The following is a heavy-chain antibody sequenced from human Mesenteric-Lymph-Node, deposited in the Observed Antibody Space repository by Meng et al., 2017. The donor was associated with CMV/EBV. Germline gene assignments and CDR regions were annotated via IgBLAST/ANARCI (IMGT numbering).Heavy chain of an antibody. D-gene: IGHD3-22*01. CDR3: ARGGYFIDY. Sequence: GESLKISCRASGFIFGNQGMHWVRQAPGEGLQWVAFLRFDGSDIVYADSVKGRFTISRDNAKNSLYLQMNSLRAEDTAVYYCARGGYFIDYWGQGTLVTVSS. J-gene: IGHJ4*02. CDR2: LRFDGSDI. V-gene: IGHV3-30*02. CDR1: GFIFGNQG.